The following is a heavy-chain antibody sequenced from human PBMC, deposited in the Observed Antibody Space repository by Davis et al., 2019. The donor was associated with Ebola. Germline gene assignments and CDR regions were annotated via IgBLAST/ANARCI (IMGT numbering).Heavy chain of an antibody. CDR1: GFSLSSNS. D-gene: IGHD4-17*01. CDR3: AREDDYGEGQFDY. Sequence: GESLKISCIASGFSLSSNSMSWVRQAPGKGLEWVSSISSSSSYIYYADSVKGRFTISRDNAKNSLYLQMNSLRAEDTAVYYCAREDDYGEGQFDYWGQGTLVTVSS. J-gene: IGHJ4*02. V-gene: IGHV3-21*01. CDR2: ISSSSSYI.